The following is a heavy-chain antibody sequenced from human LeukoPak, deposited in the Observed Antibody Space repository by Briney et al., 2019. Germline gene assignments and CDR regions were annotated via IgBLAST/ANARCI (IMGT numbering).Heavy chain of an antibody. CDR1: GGSISSSNW. CDR2: IYHSGST. Sequence: SGTLSLTCAVSGGSISSSNWWSWVRQPPGKGLEWIGEIYHSGSTNYNPSLKSRVTISVDKSKNQFSLKLSSVTAADTAVYYCVRNWYGSSWSEQIYYFDYWGQGTLVTVSS. V-gene: IGHV4-4*02. CDR3: VRNWYGSSWSEQIYYFDY. J-gene: IGHJ4*02. D-gene: IGHD6-13*01.